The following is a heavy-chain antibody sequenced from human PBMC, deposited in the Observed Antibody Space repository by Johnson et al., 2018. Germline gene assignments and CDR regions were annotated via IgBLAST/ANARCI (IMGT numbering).Heavy chain of an antibody. D-gene: IGHD3-22*01. CDR2: IKQDGSEK. J-gene: IGHJ1*01. Sequence: VQLVESGGGVVQPGRSLRLSCAASGFTFSSYWMSWVRQAPGKGLEWVANIKQDGSEKYYVASVKGGFTSSRDNAKNTLYLQRNSLRADDTAVYYCARDGHTIYDSSGYVPSEYFQHWGQGTLVTVSS. CDR1: GFTFSSYW. CDR3: ARDGHTIYDSSGYVPSEYFQH. V-gene: IGHV3-7*01.